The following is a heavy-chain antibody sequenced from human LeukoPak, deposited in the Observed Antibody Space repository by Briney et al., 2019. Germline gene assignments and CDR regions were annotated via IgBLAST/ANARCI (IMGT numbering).Heavy chain of an antibody. D-gene: IGHD5-12*01. V-gene: IGHV3-66*01. J-gene: IGHJ3*02. CDR2: IYSGGST. CDR1: GFTVSSNY. CDR3: ARANGYDRGAFDI. Sequence: GGSLRLSCAASGFTVSSNYMSWVRQAPGKGLEWVSVIYSGGSTYYADSVKGRFTISRDNSKNTLYLQMNSLRAEDTAVYYCARANGYDRGAFDIWGQGTMVTVSS.